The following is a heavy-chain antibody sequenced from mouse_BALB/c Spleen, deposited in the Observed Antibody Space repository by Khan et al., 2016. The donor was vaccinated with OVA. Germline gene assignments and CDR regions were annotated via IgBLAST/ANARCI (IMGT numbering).Heavy chain of an antibody. V-gene: IGHV1-4*01. CDR3: VRIPIPPYYFDY. CDR2: INPSNGYT. J-gene: IGHJ2*01. Sequence: QVQLQQSGAELARPGASVKMSCKASGYTFTNYTMHWVKQRPGQGLEWVGYINPSNGYTNYNQNFNDKATFSTDRSSSTAYMQLSSLTSDDSAVXYCVRIPIPPYYFDYWGQGTTLTVSS. CDR1: GYTFTNYT.